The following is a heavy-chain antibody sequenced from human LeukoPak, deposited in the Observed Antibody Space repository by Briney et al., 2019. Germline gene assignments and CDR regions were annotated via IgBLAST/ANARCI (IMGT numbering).Heavy chain of an antibody. CDR1: GFTFSSYA. V-gene: IGHV3-23*01. D-gene: IGHD6-13*01. CDR2: ISGSGGST. J-gene: IGHJ4*02. CDR3: AKGRGYSSSWYYFDY. Sequence: GGSLRLSCAASGFTFSSYAMSWVRQAPGKGLEWVSAISGSGGSTYYADSVKGRFTISRDNSKNTLYLQMNSLRAEDTAVYYCAKGRGYSSSWYYFDYWGQGTLVTVSS.